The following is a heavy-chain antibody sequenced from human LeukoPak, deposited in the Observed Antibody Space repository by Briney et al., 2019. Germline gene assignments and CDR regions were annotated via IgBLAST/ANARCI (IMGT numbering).Heavy chain of an antibody. Sequence: GGSLRLSCAASGFTFSTHGMHWVRQAPGKVLEWVALVSYDGSEKYYADSVKGRFTISRDNSKHTLYLQMNYLRAEDTAVYYCAKDIGQWSSPEYWGQGTLVTVSS. CDR2: VSYDGSEK. D-gene: IGHD6-13*01. CDR3: AKDIGQWSSPEY. CDR1: GFTFSTHG. V-gene: IGHV3-30*18. J-gene: IGHJ4*02.